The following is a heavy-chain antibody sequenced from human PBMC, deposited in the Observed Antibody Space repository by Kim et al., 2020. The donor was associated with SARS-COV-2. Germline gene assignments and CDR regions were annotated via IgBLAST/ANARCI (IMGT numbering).Heavy chain of an antibody. D-gene: IGHD2-2*01. Sequence: GGSLRLSCAASGFTFSSYSMNWVRQAPGKGLEWVSSISSSSSYIYYADSVKGRFTISRDNAKNSLYLQMNSLRAEDTAVYYCARDLGYCSSTSCLGDAFDIWGQSPMVTVS. J-gene: IGHJ3*02. CDR2: ISSSSSYI. CDR3: ARDLGYCSSTSCLGDAFDI. V-gene: IGHV3-21*01. CDR1: GFTFSSYS.